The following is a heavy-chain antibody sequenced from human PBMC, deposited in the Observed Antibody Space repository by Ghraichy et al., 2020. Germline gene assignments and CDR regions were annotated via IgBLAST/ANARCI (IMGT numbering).Heavy chain of an antibody. D-gene: IGHD4-11*01. J-gene: IGHJ4*02. V-gene: IGHV5-51*01. Sequence: GESLNISCKGSGYTFTNYWLAWVRQMPGKGLEWMGIIYPGGSDIRYSPSFQGQVTISADKSISTAYLQWGSLKASDTAMYYCARRGNSNSLGYWGQGTLVTVSS. CDR2: IYPGGSDI. CDR3: ARRGNSNSLGY. CDR1: GYTFTNYW.